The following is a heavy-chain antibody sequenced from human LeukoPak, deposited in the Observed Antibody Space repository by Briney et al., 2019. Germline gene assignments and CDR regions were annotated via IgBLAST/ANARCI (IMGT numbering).Heavy chain of an antibody. D-gene: IGHD1-14*01. CDR2: IYYRGST. CDR1: GGSISSYY. Sequence: SETLSLTCTVSGGSISSYYGSWLRQPPGKGLEWIGYIYYRGSTNYNPSLKSRVTISVDTSKNQFSLKLSSVTAADTAVYYCARAAGIQFDYWGQGTLVTVSS. CDR3: ARAAGIQFDY. J-gene: IGHJ4*02. V-gene: IGHV4-59*01.